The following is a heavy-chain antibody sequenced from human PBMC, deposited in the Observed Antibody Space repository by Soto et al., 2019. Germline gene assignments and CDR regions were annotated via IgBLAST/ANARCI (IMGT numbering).Heavy chain of an antibody. CDR1: GGSFSGYY. CDR3: ARDGVGFDRYSSGWFFDY. V-gene: IGHV4-34*01. J-gene: IGHJ4*02. CDR2: INHSGST. Sequence: SETLSLTCAVYGGSFSGYYWSWIRQPPGKGLEWIGEINHSGSTNYNPSLKSRVTISVDTSKNQFSLKLSSVTAADTAVYYCARDGVGFDRYSSGWFFDYWGQGTLVT. D-gene: IGHD6-19*01.